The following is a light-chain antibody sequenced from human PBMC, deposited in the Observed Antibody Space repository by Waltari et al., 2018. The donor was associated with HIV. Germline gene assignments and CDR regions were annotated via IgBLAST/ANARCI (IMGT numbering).Light chain of an antibody. V-gene: IGKV1-5*03. CDR2: KAS. CDR3: QQYNSY. J-gene: IGKJ3*01. CDR1: QSISSW. Sequence: DIQMTQSPSTLSASVGDRVTITCRASQSISSWLAWYQQKPGKAPKLLIYKASSLESGVPSRFSGSGSGTEFTLTISSLQPDDFATQYCQQYNSYFGPGTKVDIK.